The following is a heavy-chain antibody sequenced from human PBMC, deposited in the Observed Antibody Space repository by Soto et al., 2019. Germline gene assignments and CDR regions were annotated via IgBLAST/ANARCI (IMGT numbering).Heavy chain of an antibody. J-gene: IGHJ6*02. V-gene: IGHV4-34*01. D-gene: IGHD3-3*02. Sequence: PSETLSLTCGVYGGSFSGYSWTWIRQAPGKGLEWIGEINHSGGTNYNSSLKSRVTISVDTSKNQLSLTLYSVTAADTAVYYCARDRQYYQFWSGYQNERPYGMDVWGQGTTVTVSS. CDR3: ARDRQYYQFWSGYQNERPYGMDV. CDR2: INHSGGT. CDR1: GGSFSGYS.